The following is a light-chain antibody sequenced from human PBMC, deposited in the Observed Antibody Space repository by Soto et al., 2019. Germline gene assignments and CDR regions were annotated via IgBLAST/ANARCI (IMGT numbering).Light chain of an antibody. V-gene: IGKV1-39*01. J-gene: IGKJ4*01. CDR1: QSISSY. Sequence: DVQVTQSPSSLSASVGDRVTITCRANQSISSYLNWYQQKPGKAPKLLIYGAFSLQSGVPSRFSGSGSGTDFSLTISSLQPEDFGTYYCQQNYYTPRLTFGGGTKVDIK. CDR2: GAF. CDR3: QQNYYTPRLT.